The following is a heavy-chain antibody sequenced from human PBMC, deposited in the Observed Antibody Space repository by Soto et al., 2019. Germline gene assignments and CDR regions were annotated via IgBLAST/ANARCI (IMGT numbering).Heavy chain of an antibody. J-gene: IGHJ5*02. D-gene: IGHD2-2*01. CDR1: GYTCTGSY. Sequence: SVRVSWKASGYTCTGSYLHWVRQAPGQGLEWMGIINPSGGSTSYAQKFQGRVTMTRDTSTSTVYMEPRSLRSEATAVHFCARGVPTSRSDGFPWFDPWG. V-gene: IGHV1-46*01. CDR2: INPSGGST. CDR3: ARGVPTSRSDGFPWFDP.